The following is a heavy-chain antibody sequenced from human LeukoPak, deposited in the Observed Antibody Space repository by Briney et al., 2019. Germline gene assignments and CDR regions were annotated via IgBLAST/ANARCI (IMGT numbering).Heavy chain of an antibody. Sequence: GGSLRLSCAASGFTFSSYAMSWVRQAPGKGLEWVSAISGSGGSTYYADSVKGLFTISRDNSKNTLYLQMNSLRAEDTAVYYCAKAPSVVVAATNYYYYGMDVWGQGTTVTVSS. CDR1: GFTFSSYA. V-gene: IGHV3-23*01. J-gene: IGHJ6*02. CDR3: AKAPSVVVAATNYYYYGMDV. D-gene: IGHD2-15*01. CDR2: ISGSGGST.